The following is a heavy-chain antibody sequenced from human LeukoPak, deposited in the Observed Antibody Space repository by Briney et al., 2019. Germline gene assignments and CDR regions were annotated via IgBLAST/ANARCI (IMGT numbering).Heavy chain of an antibody. D-gene: IGHD5-18*01. V-gene: IGHV4-61*02. CDR1: GGSISSGSYY. CDR3: ARDDTAMGSNY. Sequence: SQTLSLTCTVSGGSISSGSYYWSWIRQPAGKGLEWIGRIYTSGSTNYNPSLKSRVTISVDTSKNQFSLKLSSVTAADTAVYYCARDDTAMGSNYWGQGTLVTVSS. J-gene: IGHJ4*02. CDR2: IYTSGST.